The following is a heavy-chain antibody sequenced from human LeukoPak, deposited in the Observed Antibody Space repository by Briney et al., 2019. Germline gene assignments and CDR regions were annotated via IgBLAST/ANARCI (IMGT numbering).Heavy chain of an antibody. J-gene: IGHJ5*01. CDR2: IRYDGSHE. Sequence: PGGSLRLSCAASGFTFSHYGMHWVRQAPDKGLEGVALIRYDGSHEYYADSVKGRFTISRDNSKNTLSLQMNSLRAEDTAVYYCARDRASMITFGGFIDTFDSWGHGTLVTVSS. V-gene: IGHV3-30*02. CDR3: ARDRASMITFGGFIDTFDS. D-gene: IGHD3-16*02. CDR1: GFTFSHYG.